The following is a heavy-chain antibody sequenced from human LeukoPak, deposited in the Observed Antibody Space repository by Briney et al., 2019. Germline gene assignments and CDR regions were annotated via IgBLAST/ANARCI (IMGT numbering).Heavy chain of an antibody. V-gene: IGHV1-3*01. CDR1: GYTFTSYA. CDR3: AVSLTPRPGAFDI. J-gene: IGHJ3*02. CDR2: INAGNGNT. Sequence: ASVKVSCKASGYTFTSYAMHWVRQAPGQRLEGRGWINAGNGNTKYSQKFQGRVTITRDTSASTAYMELSSLRSDDTAVYYCAVSLTPRPGAFDIWGQGTMVTVSS. D-gene: IGHD1-14*01.